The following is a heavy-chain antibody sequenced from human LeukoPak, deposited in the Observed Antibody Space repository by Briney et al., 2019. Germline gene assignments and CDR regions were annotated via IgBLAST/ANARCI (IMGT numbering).Heavy chain of an antibody. D-gene: IGHD1-1*01. CDR2: ISSGSEII. V-gene: IGHV3-48*02. J-gene: IGHJ4*02. CDR3: ARNPAGIGDY. Sequence: GGSLRLSCVASGFTFSTYNMNWVRQAPGKGLEWVSFISSGSEIIYYADSVKGRFTVSRDNDKKSLYLQMSSLRDVDTAVYYCARNPAGIGDYLGQGPLVTVSS. CDR1: GFTFSTYN.